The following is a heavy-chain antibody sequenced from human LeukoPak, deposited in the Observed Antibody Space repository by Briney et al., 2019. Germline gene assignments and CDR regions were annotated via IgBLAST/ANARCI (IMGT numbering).Heavy chain of an antibody. J-gene: IGHJ4*02. V-gene: IGHV4-59*01. CDR1: GGSISSYY. Sequence: ETLSLTCTVSGGSISSYYWSWIRQPPGKGLEWIGYIYYSGSTNYNPSLKSRVTISVDTSKNQFSLKLNSVTAADTAVYYCARVSGYDWESFYDYWGQGTLVTVSS. D-gene: IGHD5-12*01. CDR2: IYYSGST. CDR3: ARVSGYDWESFYDY.